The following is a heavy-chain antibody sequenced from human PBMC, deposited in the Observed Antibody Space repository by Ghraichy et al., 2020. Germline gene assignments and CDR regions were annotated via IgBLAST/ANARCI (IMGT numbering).Heavy chain of an antibody. CDR2: INHSGST. D-gene: IGHD6-19*01. CDR1: GGSFSGYY. Sequence: SPTLSLTCAVYGGSFSGYYWSWIRQPPGKGLEWIGEINHSGSTNYNPSLKSRVTISVDTSKNQFSLKLSSVTAADTAVYYCARGAVRWFDPWGQGTLVTVSS. V-gene: IGHV4-34*01. CDR3: ARGAVRWFDP. J-gene: IGHJ5*02.